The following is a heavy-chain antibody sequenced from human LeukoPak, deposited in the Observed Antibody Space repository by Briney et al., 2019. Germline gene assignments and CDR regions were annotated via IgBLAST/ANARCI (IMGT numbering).Heavy chain of an antibody. CDR3: ARLAALRYFDY. D-gene: IGHD3-3*01. CDR2: IYSGGST. Sequence: GGSLRLSCAASGFTASTNYMSWVRQAPGKGLEWVSVIYSGGSTYYVDSVKGRFTISRDNSKNTLYLQMNSLRAEDTAVYYCARLAALRYFDYWGQGTLVTVSS. J-gene: IGHJ4*02. V-gene: IGHV3-53*01. CDR1: GFTASTNY.